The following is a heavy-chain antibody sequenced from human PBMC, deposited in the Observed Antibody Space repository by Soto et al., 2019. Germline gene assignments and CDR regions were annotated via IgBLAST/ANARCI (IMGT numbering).Heavy chain of an antibody. CDR3: AKNQPYRSVLVGKPIKY. V-gene: IGHV3-23*01. CDR1: GFTFSSYS. CDR2: ISGSGGST. Sequence: GGSLRLSCAASGFTFSSYSINWVRQAPGKGLEWVSAISGSGGSTYYADSVKGRFTISRDNSKNTLYLQMNSLTAEDTAVYYCAKNQPYRSVLVGKPIKYLGERILVTVCS. D-gene: IGHD6-25*01. J-gene: IGHJ4*02.